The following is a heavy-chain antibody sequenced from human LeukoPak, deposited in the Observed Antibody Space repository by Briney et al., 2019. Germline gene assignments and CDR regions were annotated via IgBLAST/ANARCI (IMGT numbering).Heavy chain of an antibody. CDR1: GFTFSIYA. Sequence: GGSLRLSCAASGFTFSIYAMNWVRQAPGKGLEWVSVIGGSADSADYADSVKGRFTISRDDSKNTLYLQMISLRSEDTAVYYCARLIPKNYYDSSGYNDYWGQGTLVTVSS. V-gene: IGHV3-23*01. D-gene: IGHD3-22*01. CDR2: IGGSADSA. CDR3: ARLIPKNYYDSSGYNDY. J-gene: IGHJ4*02.